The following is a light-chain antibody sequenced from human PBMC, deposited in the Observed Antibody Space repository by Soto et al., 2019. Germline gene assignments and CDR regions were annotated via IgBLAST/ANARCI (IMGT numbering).Light chain of an antibody. J-gene: IGLJ2*01. CDR3: QVWDRSSDHVV. CDR1: NIGGES. Sequence: SYELTQPPSVSVAPGKTAWITCGGNNIGGESVHWYQQKPGQAPVLVIFYDSDRPSGIPERLSGSKSGNTATLTISGVEAGDEADYYCQVWDRSSDHVVFGGGTKLTVL. V-gene: IGLV3-21*04. CDR2: YDS.